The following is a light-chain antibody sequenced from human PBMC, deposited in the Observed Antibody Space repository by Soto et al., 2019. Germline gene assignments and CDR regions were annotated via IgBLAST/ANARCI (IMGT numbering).Light chain of an antibody. V-gene: IGLV2-14*01. Sequence: QSVLTQPASVSGTPGQSITISCTGSNSDVGIYDFVSWYQHHPGRAPKLIVSEVSHRPSGVSNRFSGSNSGNTASLTISGLQAEDEADYFCSSYTSNRTLVFGGGTQLTVL. J-gene: IGLJ3*02. CDR3: SSYTSNRTLV. CDR2: EVS. CDR1: NSDVGIYDF.